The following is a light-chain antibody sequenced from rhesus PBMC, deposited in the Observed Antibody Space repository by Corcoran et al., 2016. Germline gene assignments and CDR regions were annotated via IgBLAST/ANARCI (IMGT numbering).Light chain of an antibody. CDR2: GAS. Sequence: QVILTQSPATLSLSPGERATLSCRASQSVSSSLAWDQQKPGQAPRLLIYGASSRAHGIPDRCSGRGSGTDFTLTISSLEPEDFTVDYCQKYSSSPFTFGPGTKLDIK. J-gene: IGKJ3*01. CDR1: QSVSSS. CDR3: QKYSSSPFT. V-gene: IGKV3-53*02.